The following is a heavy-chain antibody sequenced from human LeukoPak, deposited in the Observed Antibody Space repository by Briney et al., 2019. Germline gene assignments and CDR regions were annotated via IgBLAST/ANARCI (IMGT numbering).Heavy chain of an antibody. CDR2: INHSGST. CDR1: GGSFSGYY. CDR3: ARVGYCSDGSCYSSGWFDP. J-gene: IGHJ5*02. V-gene: IGHV4-34*01. D-gene: IGHD2-15*01. Sequence: PSETLSLTCAVYGGSFSGYYWSWIRQPPGKGLEWIGEINHSGSTNYNPSLKSRVTIFVDTSKNQFSLKVSSVTAADTAVHYCARVGYCSDGSCYSSGWFDPWGQGTLVTVSS.